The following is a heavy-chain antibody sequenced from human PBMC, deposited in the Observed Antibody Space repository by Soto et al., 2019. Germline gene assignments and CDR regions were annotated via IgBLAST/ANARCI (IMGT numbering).Heavy chain of an antibody. CDR1: GFTFRSYV. CDR3: ARGGKTGGLDV. V-gene: IGHV3-33*05. Sequence: QVQLVESGGGVVQPGTSLRLSCVGSGFTFRSYVIHWVRQAPGKGLEWVALTSYDGSNNFYGDSVKGRFTISRDNSRNTVELQLDSLRVADTALYSCARGGKTGGLDVWGQGTLVSVSS. J-gene: IGHJ4*02. D-gene: IGHD3-16*01. CDR2: TSYDGSNN.